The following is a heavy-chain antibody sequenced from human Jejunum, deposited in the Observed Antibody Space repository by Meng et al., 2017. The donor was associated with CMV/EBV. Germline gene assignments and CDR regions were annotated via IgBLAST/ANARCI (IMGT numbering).Heavy chain of an antibody. V-gene: IGHV4-39*07. Sequence: QVREAGPGLVKPTETLSLNCIVSGYAISGSTYSWGWVRQPPGKGLEWIGNIYYSGSTYYTPSLKSRVSISVDTSTNQFSLRLSSMTAADTAVYYCARMTYSSSPVDWGQGTLVTVSS. J-gene: IGHJ4*02. CDR2: IYYSGST. D-gene: IGHD6-6*01. CDR1: GYAISGSTYS. CDR3: ARMTYSSSPVD.